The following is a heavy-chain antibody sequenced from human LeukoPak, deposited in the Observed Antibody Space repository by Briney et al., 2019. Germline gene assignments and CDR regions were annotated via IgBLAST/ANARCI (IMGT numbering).Heavy chain of an antibody. D-gene: IGHD3-22*01. CDR1: GFTFSTYA. CDR2: ISGIGYTT. J-gene: IGHJ5*02. V-gene: IGHV3-23*01. Sequence: GGSLSLSCAASGFTFSTYAMSWVRQAPGKGLEWVSSISGIGYTTYYADSVRGRFTISRDNSKNTVYLQMIGLRAEDTPVYFCAKYYYDSSGYYDAAPLDTWGQGTLVTVFS. CDR3: AKYYYDSSGYYDAAPLDT.